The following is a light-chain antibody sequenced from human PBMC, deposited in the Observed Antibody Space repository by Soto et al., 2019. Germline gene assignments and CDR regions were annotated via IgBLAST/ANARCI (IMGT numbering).Light chain of an antibody. J-gene: IGLJ2*01. CDR1: KLGDKY. CDR3: QAWDSSTVV. V-gene: IGLV3-1*01. Sequence: SYELNQPPSVSVSPGQTASITCSGDKLGDKYACWYQQKPGQSPVLVIYQDSKRPSGIPERFSGSNSGNTATLTISGTQAMDEADYYCQAWDSSTVVFGGGTKVTVL. CDR2: QDS.